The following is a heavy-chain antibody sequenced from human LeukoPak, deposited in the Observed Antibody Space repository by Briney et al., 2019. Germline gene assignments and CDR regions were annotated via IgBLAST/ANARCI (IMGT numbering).Heavy chain of an antibody. CDR3: ARSIPYGTTWYGRSDY. CDR2: IKPDGTTK. D-gene: IGHD6-13*01. V-gene: IGHV3-7*03. J-gene: IGHJ4*02. Sequence: GGSLRLSCAASGFPFSSYSMIWVRQAPGKGLEWVANIKPDGTTKFCVDSVKGRFTISRDNALNSLYLQMNSLRAEDTAIYYCARSIPYGTTWYGRSDYWGQGTLVTVSS. CDR1: GFPFSSYS.